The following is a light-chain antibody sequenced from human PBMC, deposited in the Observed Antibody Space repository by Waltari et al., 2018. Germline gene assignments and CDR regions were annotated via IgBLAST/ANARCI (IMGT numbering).Light chain of an antibody. Sequence: QSVLTQPPSVSAAPGQKVTISCSGSSSNVGTNYVSWSQHLPGPAPKLLIYENNKRPSGIPDRFCGSRSGTSATLGITGLQTGDEADYYCGTWDSSLVYVFGTGTKVTVL. CDR3: GTWDSSLVYV. J-gene: IGLJ1*01. V-gene: IGLV1-51*02. CDR2: ENN. CDR1: SSNVGTNY.